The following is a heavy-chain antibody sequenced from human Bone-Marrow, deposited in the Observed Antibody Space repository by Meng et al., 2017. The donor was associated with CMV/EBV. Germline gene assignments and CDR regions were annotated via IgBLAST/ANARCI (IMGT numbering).Heavy chain of an antibody. J-gene: IGHJ4*02. CDR1: GFTFSSYG. CDR2: IRYDGSNK. CDR3: AKSGVAILNY. V-gene: IGHV3-30*02. D-gene: IGHD2-21*01. Sequence: GESLKTSCAASGFTFSSYGMHWVRQAPGKGLEWVAFIRYDGSNKYYADSVKGRFTISRDNSKNTLYLQMNSLRAEDTAVYYCAKSGVAILNYWGQGTLVPVYS.